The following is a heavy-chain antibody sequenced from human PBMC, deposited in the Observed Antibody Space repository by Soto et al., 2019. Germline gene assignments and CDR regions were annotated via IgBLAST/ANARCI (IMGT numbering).Heavy chain of an antibody. CDR2: ISSGGTT. CDR1: GGPIRSGGDY. J-gene: IGHJ5*02. CDR3: AREKLAEMYFFAP. V-gene: IGHV4-31*03. D-gene: IGHD2-8*01. Sequence: SETLSLTCTVSGGPIRSGGDYWNWVRQHPGKGLEWIGHISSGGTTYYNPSLESRVAISEDTSRNQFSLTLMSVTAADTAVYFCAREKLAEMYFFAPWGRGIRVTVSS.